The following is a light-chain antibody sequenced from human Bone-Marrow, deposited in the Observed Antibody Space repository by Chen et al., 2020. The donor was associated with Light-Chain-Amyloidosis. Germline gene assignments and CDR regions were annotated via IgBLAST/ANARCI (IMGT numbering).Light chain of an antibody. CDR1: NIGSTS. CDR2: DDS. V-gene: IGLV3-21*02. CDR3: QVWDRSSDRPV. J-gene: IGLJ3*02. Sequence: SYVLTQPSSVSVAPGQKATIACGGNNIGSTSVHWYQQTPGQAPLPVVYDDSDRPSGITERLSGSNSGNTATLTISRVEAGDEADYYCQVWDRSSDRPVFGGGTKLTVL.